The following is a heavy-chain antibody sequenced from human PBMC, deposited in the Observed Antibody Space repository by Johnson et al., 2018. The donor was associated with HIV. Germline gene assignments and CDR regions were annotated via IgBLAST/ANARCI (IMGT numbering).Heavy chain of an antibody. J-gene: IGHJ3*02. CDR1: GFTFDDYA. D-gene: IGHD3-10*01. CDR3: AKDIERFGEFDAFDI. V-gene: IGHV3-9*01. CDR2: ISWNSGSI. Sequence: QLVESGGGVVRPGGSLRLSCAASGFTFDDYAMHWVRQAPGKGLEWVSGISWNSGSIGYADSVKGRFTISRDNAKNSLYLQMNSLRAEDTALYYCAKDIERFGEFDAFDIWGQGTMVTVSS.